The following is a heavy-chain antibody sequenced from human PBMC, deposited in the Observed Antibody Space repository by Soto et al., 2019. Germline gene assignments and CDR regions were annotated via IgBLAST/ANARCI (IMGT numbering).Heavy chain of an antibody. CDR1: GYIFTNYA. J-gene: IGHJ4*02. V-gene: IGHV1-3*01. Sequence: GASVKVSCKASGYIFTNYAIHWVRQAPGQGLQWIGWINVGNGNIKSSQKFRGRVTFSRDTSASTAYMEVSSLTSEDTAVYYCTSDNKGLADYWGQGTQVTVSS. CDR2: INVGNGNI. CDR3: TSDNKGLADY.